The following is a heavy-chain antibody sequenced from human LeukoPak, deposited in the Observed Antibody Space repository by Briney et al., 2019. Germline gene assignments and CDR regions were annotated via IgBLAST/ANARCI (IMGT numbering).Heavy chain of an antibody. D-gene: IGHD2-21*02. J-gene: IGHJ4*02. CDR1: GFTFSSYW. V-gene: IGHV3-7*01. Sequence: GGSLRLSCAASGFTFSSYWMSWVRQAPGKGLEWVANIKQDGSEKYYVDSVKGRFTISRDNAKNSLYLQMNSLRAEDTAVYYCARVSGGDCCNFDYWGQGTLVTVSS. CDR2: IKQDGSEK. CDR3: ARVSGGDCCNFDY.